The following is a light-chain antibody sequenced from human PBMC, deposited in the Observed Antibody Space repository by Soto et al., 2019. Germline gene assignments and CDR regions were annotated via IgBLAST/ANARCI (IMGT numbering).Light chain of an antibody. Sequence: VGVRVTITCRASHGISIYLNLYQQEPGKAPKLLIYAASSLQSGVPSRFSGSGSGTEFTLTISSLQPDDVATYYCQQYNSYSPWTFGQGTKVDIK. CDR2: AAS. J-gene: IGKJ1*01. CDR3: QQYNSYSPWT. V-gene: IGKV1-5*01. CDR1: HGISIY.